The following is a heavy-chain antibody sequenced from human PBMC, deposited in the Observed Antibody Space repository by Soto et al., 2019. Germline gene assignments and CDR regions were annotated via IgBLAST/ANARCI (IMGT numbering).Heavy chain of an antibody. Sequence: PSETLSLTCDVSGASITTYYWSWIRQAPGKGLEWIGNVYHTGSTDYNSSLRSRVTISVDTSKNQFSLNMNSVTAADTAVYYCARRLFGSGWTLDSWRQGALVTVSS. CDR2: VYHTGST. D-gene: IGHD6-19*01. V-gene: IGHV4-59*13. J-gene: IGHJ4*02. CDR3: ARRLFGSGWTLDS. CDR1: GASITTYY.